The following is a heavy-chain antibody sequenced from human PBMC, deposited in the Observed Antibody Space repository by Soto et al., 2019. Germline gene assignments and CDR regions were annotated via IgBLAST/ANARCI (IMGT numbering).Heavy chain of an antibody. CDR3: AIETYYYDSSGYGVDP. D-gene: IGHD3-22*01. J-gene: IGHJ5*02. Sequence: EVQLVESGGGLVQPGGSLRLSCAASGFTFSSYSMNWVRQAPGKGLEWVSYISSSSSTIYYADSVKGRFTISRDNAKNSLYPQMNSLRDEDTAVYYCAIETYYYDSSGYGVDPWGQGTLVTVSS. V-gene: IGHV3-48*02. CDR2: ISSSSSTI. CDR1: GFTFSSYS.